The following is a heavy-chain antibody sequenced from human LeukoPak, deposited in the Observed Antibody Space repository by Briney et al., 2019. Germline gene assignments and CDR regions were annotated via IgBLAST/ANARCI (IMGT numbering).Heavy chain of an antibody. CDR3: ARRNYYGSGSYYELGFDY. D-gene: IGHD3-10*01. Sequence: PSETLSLTCAAYGGSFSSYNWTWIRQPPGKGLEWIGEINHSGRTNHNSTLKSRVTISVDTSKNQFSLKLSSVTAADTAVYYCARRNYYGSGSYYELGFDYWGQGTLVTVSS. V-gene: IGHV4-34*01. CDR1: GGSFSSYN. CDR2: INHSGRT. J-gene: IGHJ4*02.